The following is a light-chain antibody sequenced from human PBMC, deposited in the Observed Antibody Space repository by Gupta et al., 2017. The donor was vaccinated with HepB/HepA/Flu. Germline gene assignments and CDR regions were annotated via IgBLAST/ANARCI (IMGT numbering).Light chain of an antibody. CDR1: SGDIGRYNY. J-gene: IGLJ1*01. CDR2: EVS. Sequence: QSALTQPPSESGSPGQSLTVSCTGSSGDIGRYNYVSWYQQYPGTAPKPILSEVSNQPSGVSGRCSGSKAGNTASLTISGLQAEDEADYYCCSHAATNFFGSGTHVTVL. V-gene: IGLV2-14*01. CDR3: CSHAATNF.